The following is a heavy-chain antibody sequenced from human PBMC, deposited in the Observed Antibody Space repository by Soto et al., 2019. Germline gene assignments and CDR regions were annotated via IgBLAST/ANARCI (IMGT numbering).Heavy chain of an antibody. CDR2: ISGSGGST. CDR1: GFTFSSYA. Sequence: GGSLRLSCAASGFTFSSYAMSWVRQTPGKGLEWVSAISGSGGSTYYADSVKGRFTISRDNSKNTLYLQMNSLRAEDTAVYYCAKDHGITGTFWAFDIWGQGTMVTVSS. D-gene: IGHD1-7*01. CDR3: AKDHGITGTFWAFDI. J-gene: IGHJ3*02. V-gene: IGHV3-23*01.